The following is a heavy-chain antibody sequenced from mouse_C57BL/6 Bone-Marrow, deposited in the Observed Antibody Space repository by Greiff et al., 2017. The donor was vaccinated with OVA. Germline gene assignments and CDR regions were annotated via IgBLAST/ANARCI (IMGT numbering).Heavy chain of an antibody. Sequence: QVQLKQSGPGLVAPSQSLSITCTVSGFSLTSYGVHWVRQPPGKGLEWLVVIWSDGSTTYNSALKSRLSISKDNSKSQVFLKMNSLQTDDTAMYYCARSGYYGSEVAMDYWGQGTSVTVSS. CDR1: GFSLTSYG. D-gene: IGHD1-1*01. V-gene: IGHV2-6*03. J-gene: IGHJ4*01. CDR3: ARSGYYGSEVAMDY. CDR2: IWSDGST.